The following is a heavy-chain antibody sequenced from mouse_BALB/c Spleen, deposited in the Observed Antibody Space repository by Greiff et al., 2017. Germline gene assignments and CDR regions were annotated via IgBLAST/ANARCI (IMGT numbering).Heavy chain of an antibody. CDR1: GFNIKDTY. V-gene: IGHV14-3*02. Sequence: EVKLQESGAELVKPGASVKLSCTASGFNIKDTYMHWVKQRPEQGLEWIGRIDPANGNTKYDPKFQGKATITADTSSNTAYLQLSSLTSEDTAVYYCARGVYYAMDYWGQGTSVTVSS. J-gene: IGHJ4*01. CDR3: ARGVYYAMDY. CDR2: IDPANGNT.